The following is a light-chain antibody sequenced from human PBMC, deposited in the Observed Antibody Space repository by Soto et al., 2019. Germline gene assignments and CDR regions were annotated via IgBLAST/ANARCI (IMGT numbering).Light chain of an antibody. V-gene: IGKV3-15*01. CDR2: DAS. J-gene: IGKJ4*01. Sequence: EIVMTQSPVTLSVSPGERATLSCRASHDVSSRLAWYQQKPGQAPRLLIYDASTRATGLPARFSGSGSGTEFTLTTSSRQSEDVAVYYCQHYTTWPLTFGGGTKVEIK. CDR1: HDVSSR. CDR3: QHYTTWPLT.